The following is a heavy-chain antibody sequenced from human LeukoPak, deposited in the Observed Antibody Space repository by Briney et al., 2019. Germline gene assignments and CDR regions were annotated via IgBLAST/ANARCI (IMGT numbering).Heavy chain of an antibody. Sequence: SETLSLICTVSGRSISRDNRSSLRRPSAKGLEWSRRIYTSGSTNHNLSRKSRVTMSVDTSKNRFSMTLSSVTAADTAVYYCARDSGLMVNATPFDYWGRGTLVTVSS. V-gene: IGHV4-4*07. CDR1: GRSISRDN. D-gene: IGHD2-8*01. J-gene: IGHJ4*02. CDR3: ARDSGLMVNATPFDY. CDR2: IYTSGST.